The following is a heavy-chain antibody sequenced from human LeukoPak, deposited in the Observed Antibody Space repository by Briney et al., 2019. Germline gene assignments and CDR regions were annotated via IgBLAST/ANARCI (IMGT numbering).Heavy chain of an antibody. J-gene: IGHJ4*02. CDR1: GFTFSNYG. V-gene: IGHV3-30*02. D-gene: IGHD3-3*01. Sequence: GGSLRLSCEASGFTFSNYGMHWVRQAPGKGLEWVAFVRDDGGGKYYADSVKGRLTISRDNSKNTLYLEMNSLRAEDTAIYYCAKYSGRVTIFGVLIPLDYWGQGTLVTVSS. CDR2: VRDDGGGK. CDR3: AKYSGRVTIFGVLIPLDY.